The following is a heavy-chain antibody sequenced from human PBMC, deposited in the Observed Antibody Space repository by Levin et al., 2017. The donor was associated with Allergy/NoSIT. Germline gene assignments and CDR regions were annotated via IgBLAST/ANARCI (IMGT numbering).Heavy chain of an antibody. CDR2: IKSKTDGGTT. J-gene: IGHJ4*02. D-gene: IGHD5-18*01. Sequence: GESLKISCAASGFTFSNAWMSWVRQAPGKGLEWVGRIKSKTDGGTTDYAAPVKGRFTISRDDSKNTLYLQMNSLKTEDTAVYYCTTDQRQLWPLDYWGQGTLVTVSS. CDR1: GFTFSNAW. CDR3: TTDQRQLWPLDY. V-gene: IGHV3-15*01.